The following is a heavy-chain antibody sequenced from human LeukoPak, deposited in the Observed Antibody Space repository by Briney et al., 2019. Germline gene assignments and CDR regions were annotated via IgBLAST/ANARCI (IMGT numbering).Heavy chain of an antibody. CDR2: IYSGGAT. Sequence: GGSLRLSCAASGFTVSSNYLSWVRQAPGKGLEWVSTIYSGGATYYVDSVKGRFTVSRDNSKNTLYIQMSSLRAEDTAVYYCARAGAMVSPFDYWGQGTLVTVSS. CDR1: GFTVSSNY. D-gene: IGHD5-18*01. J-gene: IGHJ4*02. CDR3: ARAGAMVSPFDY. V-gene: IGHV3-66*01.